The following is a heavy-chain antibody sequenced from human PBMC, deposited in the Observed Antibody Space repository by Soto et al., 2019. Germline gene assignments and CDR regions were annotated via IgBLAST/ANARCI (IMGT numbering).Heavy chain of an antibody. V-gene: IGHV3-21*01. CDR1: GFTFSSYS. Sequence: EVQLVESGGGLVKPGGSLRLSCAASGFTFSSYSMNWVRQAPGKGLEWVSSISSSSSYIYYADSVKGRFTISRDNAKNSLYLQMNSLRAEDTAVYYCARVSTMVRGVIIHGWGDYYYYGMDVWGQGTTVTVSS. CDR3: ARVSTMVRGVIIHGWGDYYYYGMDV. CDR2: ISSSSSYI. J-gene: IGHJ6*02. D-gene: IGHD3-10*01.